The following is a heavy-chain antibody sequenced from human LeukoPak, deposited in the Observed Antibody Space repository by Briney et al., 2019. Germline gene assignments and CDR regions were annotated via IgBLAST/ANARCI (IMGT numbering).Heavy chain of an antibody. D-gene: IGHD6-13*01. V-gene: IGHV3-30*02. CDR3: AKEHSNWYNFDY. Sequence: GGSLRLSCAASGFTFSGYGMHWVRQAAGKGQEWVAFIRYDGSNKYYADSVKGRFTISRDNSKNTLYLQMNSLRAEDTAVYYCAKEHSNWYNFDYWGQGTLVTVSS. CDR1: GFTFSGYG. CDR2: IRYDGSNK. J-gene: IGHJ4*02.